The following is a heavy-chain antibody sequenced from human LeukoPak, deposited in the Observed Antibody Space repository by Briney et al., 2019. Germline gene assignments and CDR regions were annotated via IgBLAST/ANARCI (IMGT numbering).Heavy chain of an antibody. CDR2: INWNGGST. CDR1: GFTFDDYG. Sequence: GGSLRLSCAASGFTFDDYGMSWVRQAPGKGLEWVSGINWNGGSTGYADSVKGRFTISRDNAKNSLYLQVNSLRAEDTALYYCARGCSSTSCYGLPYYFDYWGQGTLVTVS. CDR3: ARGCSSTSCYGLPYYFDY. J-gene: IGHJ4*02. V-gene: IGHV3-20*04. D-gene: IGHD2-2*01.